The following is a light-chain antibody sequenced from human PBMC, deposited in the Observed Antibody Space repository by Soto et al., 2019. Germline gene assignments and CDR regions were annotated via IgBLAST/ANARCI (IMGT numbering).Light chain of an antibody. CDR2: RTS. V-gene: IGKV3D-15*01. Sequence: EVVLTQSPGTLSLSPGERATLSCRASQSVSSNLAWYQQKPGQAPRLLMFRTSSRATGIPDRFSGSGSGTEFTLTISSLQSEDSAVYHCQQYNDWPRTFGQGTKVDIK. J-gene: IGKJ1*01. CDR3: QQYNDWPRT. CDR1: QSVSSN.